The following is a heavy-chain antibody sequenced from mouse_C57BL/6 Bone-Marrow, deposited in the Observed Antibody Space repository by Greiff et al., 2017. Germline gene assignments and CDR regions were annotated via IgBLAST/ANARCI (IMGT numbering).Heavy chain of an antibody. CDR1: GYTFTSYG. D-gene: IGHD1-1*01. V-gene: IGHV1-81*01. CDR3: ATTVVDY. CDR2: IYPRSGNT. Sequence: VKLQESGAELARPGASVKLSCKASGYTFTSYGISWVKQRTGQGLEWIGEIYPRSGNTYYNEKFKGKATLTADKSSSTAYMELRSLTSEDSAVYFCATTVVDYWGQGTTLTVSS. J-gene: IGHJ2*01.